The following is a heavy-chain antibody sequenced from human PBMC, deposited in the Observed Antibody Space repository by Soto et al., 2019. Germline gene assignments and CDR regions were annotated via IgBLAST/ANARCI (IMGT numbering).Heavy chain of an antibody. Sequence: GGSLRLSCAASGFTFSSYAMSWVRQAPGKGLEWVSAISGSGGSTYYADSVKGRFTISRDNSKNTLYLQMNSLRAEDTAVYYCAKRGRPGEYYYGMDGWGQETTVTVSS. CDR2: ISGSGGST. J-gene: IGHJ6*02. CDR1: GFTFSSYA. CDR3: AKRGRPGEYYYGMDG. V-gene: IGHV3-23*01. D-gene: IGHD3-10*01.